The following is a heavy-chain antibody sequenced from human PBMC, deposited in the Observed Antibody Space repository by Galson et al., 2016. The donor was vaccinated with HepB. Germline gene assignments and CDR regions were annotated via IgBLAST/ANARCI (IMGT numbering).Heavy chain of an antibody. V-gene: IGHV3-21*01. Sequence: SLRLSCAASGFTFSSHWIHWVRQGPGKGLEWVSSISISSNFIHYADSVKGRFTISRDNAKSSFYLQMNNLRAEDTGVYYCARDMYTTARDYWGQGTLVTVSS. CDR3: ARDMYTTARDY. J-gene: IGHJ4*02. CDR1: GFTFSSHW. D-gene: IGHD2/OR15-2a*01. CDR2: ISISSNFI.